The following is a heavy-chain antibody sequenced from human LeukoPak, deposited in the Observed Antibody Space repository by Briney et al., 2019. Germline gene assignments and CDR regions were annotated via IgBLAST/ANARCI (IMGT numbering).Heavy chain of an antibody. V-gene: IGHV4-59*01. CDR3: ARGTHYDFWSGYYGMDV. Sequence: SETLSLTCTVSGGSISSYYWSWIRQPPGKGLEWIGYIYYSGSTNYNPSLKSRVTISVDTSKNQFSLKLSSVTAADTAVYYCARGTHYDFWSGYYGMDVRGQGTTVTVSS. J-gene: IGHJ6*02. D-gene: IGHD3-3*01. CDR2: IYYSGST. CDR1: GGSISSYY.